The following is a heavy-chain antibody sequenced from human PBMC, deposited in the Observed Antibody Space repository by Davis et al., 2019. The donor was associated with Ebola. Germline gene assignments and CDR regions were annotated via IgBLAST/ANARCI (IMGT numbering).Heavy chain of an antibody. CDR2: IYYSGST. D-gene: IGHD3-22*01. CDR3: ARDLRYDSSGYDYYFYMDV. J-gene: IGHJ6*03. CDR1: GGSISRGGSY. Sequence: PSETLSLTCTVSGGSISRGGSYWTWIRQHPGKGLEWIGYIYYSGSTYYKPSLKSRFTISLDTSKNQFSLNLYSVTAADTAVYYCARDLRYDSSGYDYYFYMDVWGKGTTVTVAS. V-gene: IGHV4-31*03.